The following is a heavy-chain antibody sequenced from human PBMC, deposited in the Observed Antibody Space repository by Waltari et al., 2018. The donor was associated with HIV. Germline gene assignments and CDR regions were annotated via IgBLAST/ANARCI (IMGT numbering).Heavy chain of an antibody. CDR3: ARGGLNEGATFDY. Sequence: EVQLVESGGGLVKSGGSLRLSCAASGFTFSDYSMNWVRQAPGRGLEWVSSIRGSSNYIYNADSVKGRFTISRDNAKNSLYLQMNSLRAEDTAVYYCARGGLNEGATFDYWGQGTLVTVSS. CDR1: GFTFSDYS. V-gene: IGHV3-21*01. J-gene: IGHJ4*02. CDR2: IRGSSNYI. D-gene: IGHD1-26*01.